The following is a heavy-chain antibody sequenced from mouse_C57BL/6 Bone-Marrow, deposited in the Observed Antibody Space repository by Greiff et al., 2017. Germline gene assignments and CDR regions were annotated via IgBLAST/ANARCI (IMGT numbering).Heavy chain of an antibody. Sequence: VKLVESGPGLVQPSQSLSITCTVSGFSLTSYGVHWVRQSPGKGLEWLGVIWSGGSTDYNAAFISRLSISKDNSKSQVFFKMNSLQADDTAIYYCARGSSGGYYAMDYWGQGTSVTVSS. CDR1: GFSLTSYG. V-gene: IGHV2-2*01. CDR2: IWSGGST. CDR3: ARGSSGGYYAMDY. D-gene: IGHD1-3*01. J-gene: IGHJ4*01.